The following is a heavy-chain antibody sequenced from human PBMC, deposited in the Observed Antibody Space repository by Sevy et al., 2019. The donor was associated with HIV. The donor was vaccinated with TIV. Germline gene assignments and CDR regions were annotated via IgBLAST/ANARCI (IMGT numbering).Heavy chain of an antibody. CDR2: IYYSGST. Sequence: SETLSLTCTVSGGSISSGDYYWSWIRQPPGKGLEWIGYIYYSGSTCYNPSLKSRVTISVDTSKNQFSLKLSSVTAADTAVYYCARRYSFGASNWFVPWGQGTLVTGSS. V-gene: IGHV4-30-4*01. D-gene: IGHD5-12*01. CDR3: ARRYSFGASNWFVP. J-gene: IGHJ5*02. CDR1: GGSISSGDYY.